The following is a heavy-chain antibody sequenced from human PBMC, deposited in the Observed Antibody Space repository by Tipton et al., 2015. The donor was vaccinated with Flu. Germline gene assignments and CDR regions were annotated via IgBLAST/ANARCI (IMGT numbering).Heavy chain of an antibody. CDR3: AAVAGNGNWFDP. Sequence: TLSLTCVVSGYFIRENFYWGWVRQSPGKGLEWIGSVHNTGTTFYNPSLRSRITMSMDTSNNHFSLSLSLVTAADTATYYCAAVAGNGNWFDPWGQGTLVTVSS. CDR1: GYFIRENFY. V-gene: IGHV4-38-2*01. D-gene: IGHD6-19*01. CDR2: VHNTGTT. J-gene: IGHJ5*02.